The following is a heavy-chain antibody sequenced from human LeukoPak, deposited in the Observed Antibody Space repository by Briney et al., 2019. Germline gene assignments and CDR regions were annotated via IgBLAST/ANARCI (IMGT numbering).Heavy chain of an antibody. CDR1: GFTLSTFA. CDR2: IFPSGGEI. D-gene: IGHD2-8*02. V-gene: IGHV3-23*01. J-gene: IGHJ4*02. CDR3: ATYRQVLLPFES. Sequence: TGGSLRLSCAASGFTLSTFAMIWVRQPPGKGLEWVSSIFPSGGEIHYADSVRGRFTISRDNSKSTLSLQMNSLRAEDTAIYYCATYRQVLLPFESWGQGTLVTVSS.